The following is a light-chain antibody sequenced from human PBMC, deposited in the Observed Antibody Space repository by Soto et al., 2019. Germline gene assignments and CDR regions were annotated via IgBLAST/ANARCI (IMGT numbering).Light chain of an antibody. J-gene: IGLJ3*02. CDR2: EVS. Sequence: QSALTQPASVSGSPGQSITISCTGTSSDVGNYNYVSWYQHHPGKAPKLMIYEVSNRPSGVSNRFSGSKSGNTASLTISGLQAEDEADYYCSSYTSSSTGVFGGGTKVTVL. CDR3: SSYTSSSTGV. V-gene: IGLV2-14*01. CDR1: SSDVGNYNY.